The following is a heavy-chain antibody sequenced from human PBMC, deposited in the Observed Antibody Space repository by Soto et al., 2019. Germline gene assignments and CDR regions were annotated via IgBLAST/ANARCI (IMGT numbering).Heavy chain of an antibody. D-gene: IGHD1-7*01. CDR2: ISSNGGTT. CDR1: GFTFSSYD. CDR3: VRRVSGNYNY. V-gene: IGHV3-64*01. Sequence: EVQLAESGGGMVQPGGSLRLSCVASGFTFSSYDMHWVRQAPGKGLEYVSSISSNGGTTYYGNSVKGRVTISGDNSTNTLYLPMGSLRAEDMAVYYCVRRVSGNYNYCGQGTLVTVSS. J-gene: IGHJ4*02.